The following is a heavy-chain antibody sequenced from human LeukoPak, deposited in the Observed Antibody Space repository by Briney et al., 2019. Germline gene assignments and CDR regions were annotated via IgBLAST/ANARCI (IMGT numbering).Heavy chain of an antibody. J-gene: IGHJ4*02. CDR2: IGPSGDKT. D-gene: IGHD3-10*01. CDR3: ARDLWFGEFDY. CDR1: GFTFSTYG. V-gene: IGHV3-23*01. Sequence: PGGSLRLSCAASGFTFSTYGMNWVRQAPGKGLEWVSGIGPSGDKTYYADSVKGRFTISRENSKSMVYLQMNSLRAEDTAVYYCARDLWFGEFDYWGQGNLVTVSS.